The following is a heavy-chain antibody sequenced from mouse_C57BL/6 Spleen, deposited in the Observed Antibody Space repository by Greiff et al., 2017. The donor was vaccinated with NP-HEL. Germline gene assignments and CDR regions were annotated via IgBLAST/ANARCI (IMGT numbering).Heavy chain of an antibody. V-gene: IGHV1-22*01. CDR3: ARKDYYGSSFEV. J-gene: IGHJ1*03. CDR2: INPNNGGT. D-gene: IGHD1-1*01. Sequence: VESGASVKMSCKASGYTFTDYNMHWVKQSHGKSLEWIGYINPNNGGTSYNQKFKGKATLTVNKSSSTAYMELRSLTSEDSAVYYCARKDYYGSSFEVWGTGTTVTVSS. CDR1: GYTFTDYN.